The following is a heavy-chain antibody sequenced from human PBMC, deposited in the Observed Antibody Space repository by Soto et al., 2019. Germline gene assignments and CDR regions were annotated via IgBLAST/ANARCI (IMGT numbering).Heavy chain of an antibody. CDR1: GGSIRSSSYY. V-gene: IGHV4-39*02. Sequence: SETLSLTCTVSGGSIRSSSYYWGWIRQPPGKGLEWIGSIYYSGSTYYNPSLKSRVTISVDTSKNQFSLKLSSVTATDTAVYYCARELTDYGDYEVDYWGQGTLVTVSS. J-gene: IGHJ4*02. CDR3: ARELTDYGDYEVDY. CDR2: IYYSGST. D-gene: IGHD4-17*01.